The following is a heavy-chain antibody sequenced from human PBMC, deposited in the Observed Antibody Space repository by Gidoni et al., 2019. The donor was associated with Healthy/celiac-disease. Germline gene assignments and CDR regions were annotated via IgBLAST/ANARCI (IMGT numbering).Heavy chain of an antibody. CDR1: GGSFSGYY. Sequence: QVQLQQWGAGLLKPSETLSLTCAVYGGSFSGYYWSWIRPPPGKGLEWIGEINHSGSTNYNPSLKSRVTISVDTSKNQFSLKLSSVTAADTAVYYCARGEAVTTFSCAFDIWGQGTMVTVSS. J-gene: IGHJ3*02. D-gene: IGHD4-4*01. CDR3: ARGEAVTTFSCAFDI. V-gene: IGHV4-34*01. CDR2: INHSGST.